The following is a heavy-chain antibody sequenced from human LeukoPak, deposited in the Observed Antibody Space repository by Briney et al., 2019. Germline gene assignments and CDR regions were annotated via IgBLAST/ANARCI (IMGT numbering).Heavy chain of an antibody. CDR2: TYYKSKWHS. Sequence: SQTLSLTCAISGDSVSNNSATWNWNRQSPSIGLEWLGRTYYKSKWHSDYAVSVQSRIILNPDTSKNQFSLLLKSVTPEDTAVYFCARGLDTAIASWGQGTPVTVSS. CDR3: ARGLDTAIAS. D-gene: IGHD5-18*01. J-gene: IGHJ1*01. V-gene: IGHV6-1*01. CDR1: GDSVSNNSAT.